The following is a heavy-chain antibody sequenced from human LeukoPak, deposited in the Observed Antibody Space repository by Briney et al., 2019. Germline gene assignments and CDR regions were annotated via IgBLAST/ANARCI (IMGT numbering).Heavy chain of an antibody. CDR2: ISGSGGST. J-gene: IGHJ4*02. CDR1: GFTFSSYG. V-gene: IGHV3-23*01. D-gene: IGHD5-18*01. CDR3: AKDQAVDTAMFYFDY. Sequence: GGSLRLSCAASGFTFSSYGMSWVRQAPGKGLEWVSAISGSGGSTYYADSVKGRFTISRDNPKNTLYLQMNSLRAEDTAVYYCAKDQAVDTAMFYFDYWGQGTLVTVSS.